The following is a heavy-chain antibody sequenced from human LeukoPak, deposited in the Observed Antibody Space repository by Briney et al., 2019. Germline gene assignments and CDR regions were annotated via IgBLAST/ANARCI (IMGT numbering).Heavy chain of an antibody. CDR1: GGSFSGYY. CDR2: INHSGST. J-gene: IGHJ4*02. V-gene: IGHV4-34*01. Sequence: PSETLSLTCAVYGGSFSGYYWSWIRQPPGKGLEWIGEINHSGSTNYNPSLKSRVTISVDTSKNQFSLKLSSVTAADTAVYYCASGPYYWGQGTLVTVSS. CDR3: ASGPYY.